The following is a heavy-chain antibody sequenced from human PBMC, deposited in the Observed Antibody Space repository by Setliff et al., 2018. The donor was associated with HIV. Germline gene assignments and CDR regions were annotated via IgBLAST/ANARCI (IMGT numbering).Heavy chain of an antibody. CDR2: ISAYNGNT. CDR1: GCIFTSYG. Sequence: ASVKVSCKASGCIFTSYGISWVRQAPGQGLEWMGWISAYNGNTNYAQKFQGRVSMTIDTSTSTAYMGLRSLRPDDTAVYFCARDPSSGIYYDSSGQYFQNWGQGTLVTVSS. V-gene: IGHV1-18*01. D-gene: IGHD3-22*01. CDR3: ARDPSSGIYYDSSGQYFQN. J-gene: IGHJ1*01.